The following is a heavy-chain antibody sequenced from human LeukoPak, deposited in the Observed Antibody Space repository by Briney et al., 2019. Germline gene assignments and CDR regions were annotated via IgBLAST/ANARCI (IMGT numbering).Heavy chain of an antibody. CDR1: GFTVSSNY. Sequence: GGSLRLSCAASGFTVSSNYMSWVRQAPGKGLEWVSVIYSGGSTYYADSVKGRFTISRDNSKNTLYLQMNSLRAEDTAVYYCAKDRRPTYYDDSSGYYFRDAFDIWGQGTMVTVSS. J-gene: IGHJ3*02. D-gene: IGHD3-22*01. V-gene: IGHV3-66*01. CDR2: IYSGGST. CDR3: AKDRRPTYYDDSSGYYFRDAFDI.